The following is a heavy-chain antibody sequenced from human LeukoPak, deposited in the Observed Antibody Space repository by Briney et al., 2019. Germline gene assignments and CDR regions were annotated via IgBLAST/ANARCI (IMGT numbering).Heavy chain of an antibody. CDR1: GYSISSGYY. J-gene: IGHJ1*01. CDR3: ARDYNRNEFYGDCRHFVH. Sequence: SQTLSLTCTVSGYSISSGYYWGWIRQPPGKGLEWIGSIYQSGSTYYNPSLKSRLTISIGTSKNQFSLKLSSVTAADTAVYYCARDYNRNEFYGDCRHFVHWGQGILVTVSS. D-gene: IGHD4-17*01. CDR2: IYQSGST. V-gene: IGHV4-38-2*02.